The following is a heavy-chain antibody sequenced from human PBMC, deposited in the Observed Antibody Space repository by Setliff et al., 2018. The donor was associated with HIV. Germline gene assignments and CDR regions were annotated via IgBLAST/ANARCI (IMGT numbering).Heavy chain of an antibody. Sequence: ETLSLTCTVSGYSISSSHYWSWIRQPPGKGLDWIGYVYYSGSTNYNPSLKSRVTISVDTSKNQFSLKLSSVTAADTAVYYCARLLDVDTDMVTGYYFDSWGQGTLVTVSS. J-gene: IGHJ4*02. D-gene: IGHD5-18*01. V-gene: IGHV4-59*11. CDR1: GYSISSSHY. CDR2: VYYSGST. CDR3: ARLLDVDTDMVTGYYFDS.